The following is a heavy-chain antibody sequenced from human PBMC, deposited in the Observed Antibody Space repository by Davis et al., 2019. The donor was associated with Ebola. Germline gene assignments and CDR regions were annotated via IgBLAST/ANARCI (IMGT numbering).Heavy chain of an antibody. CDR1: GYTFTSYD. J-gene: IGHJ4*02. V-gene: IGHV1-69*10. CDR3: AREGGYSGYEGYFDY. D-gene: IGHD5-12*01. CDR2: IIPILGIA. Sequence: SVKVSCKASGYTFTSYDINWVRQATGQGLEWMGGIIPILGIANHAQKFQGRVTITADESTSTAYMELSSLRSEDTAVYYCAREGGYSGYEGYFDYWGQGTLVTVSS.